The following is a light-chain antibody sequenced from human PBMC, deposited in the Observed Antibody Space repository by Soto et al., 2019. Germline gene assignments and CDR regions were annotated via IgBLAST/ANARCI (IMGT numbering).Light chain of an antibody. CDR1: QPIGTY. V-gene: IGKV1-9*01. CDR3: RQLNLHPLT. J-gene: IGKJ4*01. CDR2: VAS. Sequence: IQLTQSPSFLSASVGDRVTITCRASQPIGTYLAWYQQTPGKAPKLLIYVASTLLSGVPSRFSCGGSGTDFTLTTSGLQPQDFATYYCRQLNLHPLTFGGGTRVETK.